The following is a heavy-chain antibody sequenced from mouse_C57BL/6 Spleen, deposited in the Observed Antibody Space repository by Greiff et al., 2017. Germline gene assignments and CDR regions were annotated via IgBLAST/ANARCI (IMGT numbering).Heavy chain of an antibody. Sequence: LVESGPELVKPGASVKLSCKASGYTFTSYDINWVKQRPGQGLEWIGWIYPRDGSTKYNEKFKGKATLTVDTSSSTAYMELHSLTSEDSAVYFCAGTGTSFAYWGQGTLVTVSA. CDR3: AGTGTSFAY. V-gene: IGHV1-85*01. CDR1: GYTFTSYD. J-gene: IGHJ3*01. CDR2: IYPRDGST. D-gene: IGHD4-1*01.